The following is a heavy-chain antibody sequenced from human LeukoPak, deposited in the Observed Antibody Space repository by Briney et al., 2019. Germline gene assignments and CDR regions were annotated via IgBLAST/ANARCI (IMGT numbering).Heavy chain of an antibody. J-gene: IGHJ4*02. CDR2: INPRGGRT. D-gene: IGHD5-12*01. CDR1: GYTFTTYY. V-gene: IGHV1-46*01. Sequence: ASVKVSCKASGYTFTTYYLHWVRQAPGQGLDWMGVINPRGGRTLYAQKFQGRVSMTRDTSTSTVFMELTSLRSEDTATYYCARGSGSGYDGRGFDYWGQGALVTVSS. CDR3: ARGSGSGYDGRGFDY.